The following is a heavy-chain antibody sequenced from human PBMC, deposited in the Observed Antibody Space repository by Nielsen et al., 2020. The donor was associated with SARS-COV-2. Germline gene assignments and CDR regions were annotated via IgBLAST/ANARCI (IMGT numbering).Heavy chain of an antibody. Sequence: GSLRLSCTVSGDSISLYYWNWIRQPPGKGLEWIGCLCHSGTTDYNPSLKSRVTISVDTSKNQFSLKLSSVTAADTAVYYCARSRWRDSSGFDYWGQGTLVTVSS. CDR2: LCHSGTT. D-gene: IGHD6-19*01. J-gene: IGHJ4*02. V-gene: IGHV4-59*01. CDR3: ARSRWRDSSGFDY. CDR1: GDSISLYY.